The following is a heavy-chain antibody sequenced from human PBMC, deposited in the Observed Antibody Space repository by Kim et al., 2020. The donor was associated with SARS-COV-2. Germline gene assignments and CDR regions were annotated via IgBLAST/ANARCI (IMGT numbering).Heavy chain of an antibody. J-gene: IGHJ5*02. CDR2: ISSSSSYI. CDR1: GFTFSSYS. D-gene: IGHD6-13*01. Sequence: GGSLRLSCAASGFTFSSYSMNWVRQAPGKGLEWVSSISSSSSYIYYADSVKGRFTISRDNAKNSLYLQMNSLRAEDTAVYYCARGPYSSSWYEPDWFDPWGQGTLVTVSS. CDR3: ARGPYSSSWYEPDWFDP. V-gene: IGHV3-21*01.